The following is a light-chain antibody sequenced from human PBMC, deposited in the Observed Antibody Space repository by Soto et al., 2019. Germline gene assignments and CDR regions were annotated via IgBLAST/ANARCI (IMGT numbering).Light chain of an antibody. Sequence: DIQMTQSPSSLSASVGDRVTITCRASQSISSYLNWYQQKPGKAPKLLIYAASSLQSGGPSRFSGSGSGTDFTLTISSLQPEDFATYYCQQSYSTPPLAFGGGTNVEIK. CDR3: QQSYSTPPLA. V-gene: IGKV1-39*01. CDR2: AAS. CDR1: QSISSY. J-gene: IGKJ4*01.